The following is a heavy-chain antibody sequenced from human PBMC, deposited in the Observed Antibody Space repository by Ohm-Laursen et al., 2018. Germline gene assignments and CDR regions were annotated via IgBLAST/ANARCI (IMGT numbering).Heavy chain of an antibody. V-gene: IGHV3-23*01. Sequence: SLRLSCAASGFTFSSYAMSWVRQAPGKGLEWVSAISGSGGATYYADSVKGRFTISRDNSKNTLCLQMNSLRADDTAVYYCAKDRGATMTTPGAFDVWGQGTMVTVSS. CDR3: AKDRGATMTTPGAFDV. J-gene: IGHJ3*01. CDR2: ISGSGGAT. D-gene: IGHD4-17*01. CDR1: GFTFSSYA.